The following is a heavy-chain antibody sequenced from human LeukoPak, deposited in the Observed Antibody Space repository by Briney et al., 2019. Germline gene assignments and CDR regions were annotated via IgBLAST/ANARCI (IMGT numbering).Heavy chain of an antibody. J-gene: IGHJ3*02. CDR1: GVSISSYY. D-gene: IGHD3-10*01. Sequence: KTSETLSLTCTVSGVSISSYYWSWIRQPPGKGLECIGFIYYSGSTDFNPSLKSRVTISVDTSKNQFSLKLSSVTAADTAVYYCATSGNVDGAFDIWGQGTMVTVSS. CDR2: IYYSGST. CDR3: ATSGNVDGAFDI. V-gene: IGHV4-59*01.